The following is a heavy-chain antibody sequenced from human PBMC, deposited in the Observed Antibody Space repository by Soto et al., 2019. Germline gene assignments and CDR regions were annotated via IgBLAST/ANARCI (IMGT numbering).Heavy chain of an antibody. Sequence: GGSLRLSCAASGFTFSSYGMHWVRQAPGKGLEWVAVISYDGSNKYYADSVKGRFTISRDNSKNTLYLQMNSLRAEDTAVYYCAKIAQVRFLEWLFLHWGQGTLVTVSS. CDR2: ISYDGSNK. J-gene: IGHJ4*02. D-gene: IGHD3-3*01. V-gene: IGHV3-30*18. CDR1: GFTFSSYG. CDR3: AKIAQVRFLEWLFLH.